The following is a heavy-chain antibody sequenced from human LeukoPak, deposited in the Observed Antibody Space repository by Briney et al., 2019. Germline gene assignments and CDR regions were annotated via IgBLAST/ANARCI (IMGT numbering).Heavy chain of an antibody. Sequence: GGSLRLSCTASGFTFGEYSISWVRQAPGKGLEWVGRIKSIATGGTTEYAAPVKGRFTISRDDSKNTRYLQRNVLKTEDTTVYYCTAAVDSWRAAGGIWGEGALVTVSA. CDR3: TAAVDSWRAAGGI. J-gene: IGHJ3*02. CDR1: GFTFGEYS. CDR2: IKSIATGGTT. D-gene: IGHD6-13*01. V-gene: IGHV3-15*01.